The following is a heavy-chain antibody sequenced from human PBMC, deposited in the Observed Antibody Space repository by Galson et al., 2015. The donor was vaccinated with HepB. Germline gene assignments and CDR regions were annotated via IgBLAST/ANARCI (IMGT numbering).Heavy chain of an antibody. J-gene: IGHJ6*03. CDR2: IIPIFGTT. D-gene: IGHD3-10*01. Sequence: SVKVSCKASGGTFAGYAFNWVRQAPGQGLEWMGGIIPIFGTTHYPQKLQDRVTITADESTNTAYMDLTSLTSEDTAVYYCARSRASRSNYLYQYFHMDVWGKGTPVTVSS. CDR1: GGTFAGYA. V-gene: IGHV1-69*13. CDR3: ARSRASRSNYLYQYFHMDV.